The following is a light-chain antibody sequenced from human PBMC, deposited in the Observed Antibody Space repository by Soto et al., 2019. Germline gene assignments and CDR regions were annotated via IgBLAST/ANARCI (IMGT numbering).Light chain of an antibody. J-gene: IGLJ2*01. V-gene: IGLV1-40*01. Sequence: QSVLTQSPSVSGAPGQRVTIPCTGSSSNIGAGYDVHWYQQLPGTAPKLLIYGNSNRPSGVPDRFSGSTSGTSASLAITGLQAEDEADYYRQSYDSSLNVVIFGGGTKLTVL. CDR2: GNS. CDR3: QSYDSSLNVVI. CDR1: SSNIGAGYD.